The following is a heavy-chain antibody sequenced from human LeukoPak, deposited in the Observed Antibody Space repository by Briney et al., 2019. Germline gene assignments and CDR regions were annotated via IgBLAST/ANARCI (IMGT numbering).Heavy chain of an antibody. J-gene: IGHJ4*02. CDR1: GFTFSSYW. CDR2: IKKDGSEK. Sequence: SGGSLRLSCAASGFTFSSYWMSWVRQAPGKGLEWVANIKKDGSEKYYADSVKGRFTISRDNSKNTLYLQMNSLRAEDTAVYYCAQEVPGPIWLPFFDYWGQGTLVTVPS. D-gene: IGHD5-24*01. V-gene: IGHV3-7*03. CDR3: AQEVPGPIWLPFFDY.